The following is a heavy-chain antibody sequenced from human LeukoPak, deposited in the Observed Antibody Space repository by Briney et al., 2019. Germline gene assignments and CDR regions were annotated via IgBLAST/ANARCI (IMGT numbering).Heavy chain of an antibody. CDR3: AKGQAGHLDY. V-gene: IGHV3-30*18. J-gene: IGHJ4*02. CDR2: ISYDGSNE. Sequence: GGSLRLSCAASGFTFSTYGMHWVRQAPGKGLEWVAVISYDGSNEYYADSVKGRFTISRDNAKNSLYLQMNSLRAEDTALYYCAKGQAGHLDYWGQGTLVTVSS. CDR1: GFTFSTYG. D-gene: IGHD6-13*01.